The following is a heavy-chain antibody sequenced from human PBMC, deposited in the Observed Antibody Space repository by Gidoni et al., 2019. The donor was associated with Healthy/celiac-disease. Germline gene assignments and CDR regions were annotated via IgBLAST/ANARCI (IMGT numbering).Heavy chain of an antibody. CDR1: GGFFSGYY. CDR3: ARRNIVVVPAAILTPSFDP. J-gene: IGHJ5*02. CDR2: INHRGST. D-gene: IGHD2-2*02. Sequence: QVQLQQLGAGLLKPSETLSLTCAVYGGFFSGYYWSWIRQPTGKGLEWIGEINHRGSTNYNPSLKSRVTISVDTSKNQFSLKLSSVTAADTAVYYCARRNIVVVPAAILTPSFDPWGQGTLVTVSS. V-gene: IGHV4-34*01.